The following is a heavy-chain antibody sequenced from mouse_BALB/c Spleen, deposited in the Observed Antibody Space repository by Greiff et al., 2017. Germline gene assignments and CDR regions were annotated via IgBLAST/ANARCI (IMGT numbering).Heavy chain of an antibody. V-gene: IGHV7-3*02. CDR3: SRDYYYGFDY. Sequence: EVQVVESGGGLVQPGGSLRLSCATSGFTFTDYYMSWVRQPPGKALEWLGFIRNKANGYTTEYSASVKGRFTISRDNSQSILYLQMNTLRAEDSATYYCSRDYYYGFDYWGQGTTLTVSS. CDR1: GFTFTDYY. J-gene: IGHJ2*01. CDR2: IRNKANGYTT. D-gene: IGHD1-1*01.